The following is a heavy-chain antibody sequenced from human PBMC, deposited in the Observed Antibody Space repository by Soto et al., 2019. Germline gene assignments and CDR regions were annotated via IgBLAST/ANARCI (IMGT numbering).Heavy chain of an antibody. CDR2: IYYSGST. J-gene: IGHJ6*02. D-gene: IGHD3-3*01. Sequence: KTSETLSLTCTVSGGSISSGGYYWSWIRQHPGKGLEWIGYIYYSGSTYYNPSLKSRVTISVDTSKNQFSLKLSSVTAADTAVYYCARELTGGLRFLGVGMDVWGQGTTVTVSS. V-gene: IGHV4-31*03. CDR3: ARELTGGLRFLGVGMDV. CDR1: GGSISSGGYY.